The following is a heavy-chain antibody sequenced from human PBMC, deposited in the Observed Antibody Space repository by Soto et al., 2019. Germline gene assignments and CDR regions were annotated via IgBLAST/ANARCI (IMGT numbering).Heavy chain of an antibody. CDR2: IIPNLGIA. D-gene: IGHD3-22*01. Sequence: QVQLVQSGAEVKKPGSSVKVSCKASGGTFSSYTISWVRQAPGQGLEWMGRIIPNLGIANYAQKFQGRVTITADKSTSTAYMELSSLRSEDTAVYYCAIYHHSYDSSGEYNWFDPWGQGTLVTVSS. J-gene: IGHJ5*02. CDR1: GGTFSSYT. CDR3: AIYHHSYDSSGEYNWFDP. V-gene: IGHV1-69*02.